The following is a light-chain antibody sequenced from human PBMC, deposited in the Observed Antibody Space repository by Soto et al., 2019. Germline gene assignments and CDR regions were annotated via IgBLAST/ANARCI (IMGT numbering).Light chain of an antibody. CDR3: MLAIQTQTT. J-gene: IGKJ4*01. CDR2: LGS. V-gene: IGKV2-28*01. Sequence: DIVMTQSPLSLPVTPGEPASISCRSSQSLLHSNGYNYLDWYLQKPGQSPQLLIYLGSNRASGVPDRFSGSGSGTDFTLIISRVEAEDVGVYYCMLAIQTQTTFGGGTKVAIK. CDR1: QSLLHSNGYNY.